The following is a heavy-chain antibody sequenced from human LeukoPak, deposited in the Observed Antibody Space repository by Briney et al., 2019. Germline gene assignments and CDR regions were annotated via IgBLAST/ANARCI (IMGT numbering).Heavy chain of an antibody. D-gene: IGHD3-3*01. CDR1: GGSISSSSYY. Sequence: PSETLSLTCTVSGGSISSSSYYWGWIRQPPGKGLKWIGSIYYSGSTYYNPSLKSRVTISVDTSKNQFSLKLSSVTAADTAVYYCARDRSTSAYDGWFDPWGQGTLVTVSS. J-gene: IGHJ5*02. V-gene: IGHV4-39*07. CDR2: IYYSGST. CDR3: ARDRSTSAYDGWFDP.